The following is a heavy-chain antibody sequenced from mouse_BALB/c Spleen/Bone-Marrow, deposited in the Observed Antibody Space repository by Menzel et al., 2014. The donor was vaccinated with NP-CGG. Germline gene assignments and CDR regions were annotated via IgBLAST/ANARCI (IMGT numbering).Heavy chain of an antibody. Sequence: VQRVESGPGLVAPSRSLSITCTVSGFSLTSYGVHWVRQPPGKGLEWLGVIWAGGSTNYNSALMSRLSISKDNSKSQVFLKMNSLQTDDTAMYYCARAPLLRYHYAMDYWGQGTSVTVSS. CDR2: IWAGGST. CDR3: ARAPLLRYHYAMDY. CDR1: GFSLTSYG. J-gene: IGHJ4*01. V-gene: IGHV2-9*02. D-gene: IGHD1-1*01.